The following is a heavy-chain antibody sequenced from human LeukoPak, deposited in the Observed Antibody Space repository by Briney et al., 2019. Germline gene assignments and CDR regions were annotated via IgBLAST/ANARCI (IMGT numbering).Heavy chain of an antibody. CDR1: GFTFSSYA. V-gene: IGHV3-23*01. CDR3: ARAKQAEAELFDY. D-gene: IGHD1-14*01. J-gene: IGHJ4*02. CDR2: ISGSGGTT. Sequence: PGGSLRLSCAASGFTFSSYAMSWVRQAPGKGLEWVSAISGSGGTTYDTDSEKGRFTISRDNSKNTLYLQMNSLRAEDTAVYYCARAKQAEAELFDYWGQGTLVTVSS.